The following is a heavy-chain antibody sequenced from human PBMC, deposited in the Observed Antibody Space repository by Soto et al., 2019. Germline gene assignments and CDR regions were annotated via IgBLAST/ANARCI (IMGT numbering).Heavy chain of an antibody. Sequence: LETQSVTSSVSGGYISDRRFYWAWIKKPPGEGLEWIGSIYHTGNAYYNPSLKSRVTISVDTSKNQFSLKLTSVTAADAALYYCARDFFDSSDYTTNWFDPWGQGTLVTVSS. CDR2: IYHTGNA. V-gene: IGHV4-39*01. J-gene: IGHJ5*02. CDR3: ARDFFDSSDYTTNWFDP. D-gene: IGHD3-22*01. CDR1: GGYISDRRFY.